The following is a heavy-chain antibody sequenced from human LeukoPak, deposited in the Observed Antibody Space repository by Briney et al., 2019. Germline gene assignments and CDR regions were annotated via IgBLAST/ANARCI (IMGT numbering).Heavy chain of an antibody. CDR2: IYYSGST. CDR1: GGSISSSSYY. CDR3: ARHDLQRSGWNP. Sequence: SETLSLTCTVSGGSISSSSYYWGWIRQPPGKGLEWIGSIYYSGSTYYNPSLKSRVTISVDTSKNQFSLKLSSVTAADAAVYYCARHDLQRSGWNPWGQGTLVTVSS. J-gene: IGHJ4*02. D-gene: IGHD6-19*01. V-gene: IGHV4-39*01.